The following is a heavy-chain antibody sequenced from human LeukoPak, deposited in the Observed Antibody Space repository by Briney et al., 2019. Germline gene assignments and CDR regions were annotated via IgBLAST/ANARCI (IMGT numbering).Heavy chain of an antibody. CDR2: IYHSGST. CDR3: ARGRSRDAFDI. V-gene: IGHV4-30-2*01. J-gene: IGHJ3*02. CDR1: GGSISSGGYY. Sequence: PSETLSLTCTVSGGSISSGGYYWSWIRQPPGKGLEWIGYIYHSGSTYYNPSLKSRVTISADRSKNQFSLKLSSVTAADTAVYYCARGRSRDAFDIWGQGTMVTVSS.